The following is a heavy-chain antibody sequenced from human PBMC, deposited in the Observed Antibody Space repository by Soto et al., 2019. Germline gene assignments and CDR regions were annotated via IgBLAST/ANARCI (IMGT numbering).Heavy chain of an antibody. CDR3: ARGHGGITVFGAPGHFDY. D-gene: IGHD3-3*01. CDR1: GGSISSGNSY. Sequence: QLQLQESGPGLVKPSETLSLICTVSGGSISSGNSYWGWIRQPPGKGLEWIGSVSYSGGTYYNPSLKSRVIISVDTSKNQFSGKLSSVSVADTAVYYCARGHGGITVFGAPGHFDYCGQGTLVTVSS. CDR2: VSYSGGT. V-gene: IGHV4-39*01. J-gene: IGHJ4*02.